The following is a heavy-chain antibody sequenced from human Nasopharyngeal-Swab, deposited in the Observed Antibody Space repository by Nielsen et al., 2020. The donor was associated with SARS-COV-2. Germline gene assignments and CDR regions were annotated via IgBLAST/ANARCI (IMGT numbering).Heavy chain of an antibody. Sequence: GGSLKISCAGSGFTFNTYSMIWVRQVPGEGLEWVSSISGSGSYVYYADSVKGRFTISKDSAKNSLYLQMNSLRAEDTAVYFCARIAGGGPIYYYYMDVWGTGTTVTVSS. J-gene: IGHJ6*03. V-gene: IGHV3-21*01. CDR3: ARIAGGGPIYYYYMDV. D-gene: IGHD6-13*01. CDR1: GFTFNTYS. CDR2: ISGSGSYV.